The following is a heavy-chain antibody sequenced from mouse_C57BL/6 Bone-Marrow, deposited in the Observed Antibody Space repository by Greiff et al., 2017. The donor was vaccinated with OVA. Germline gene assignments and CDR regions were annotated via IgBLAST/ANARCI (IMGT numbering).Heavy chain of an antibody. CDR3: ARFYYDYDGGFAY. V-gene: IGHV1-64*01. Sequence: QVQLQQPGAELVKPGASVQLSCKASGYTFTSYWMHWVKQRPGQGLEWIGMIHPNSGSTNYNEKFKSKATLTVDKSSSTAYMQLSSLTSEDSAVYDCARFYYDYDGGFAYWGQGTLVTVSA. CDR1: GYTFTSYW. D-gene: IGHD2-4*01. CDR2: IHPNSGST. J-gene: IGHJ3*01.